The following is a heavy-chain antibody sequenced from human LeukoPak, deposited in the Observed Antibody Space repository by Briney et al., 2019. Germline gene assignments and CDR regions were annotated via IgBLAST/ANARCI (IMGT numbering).Heavy chain of an antibody. CDR1: GYTFTSYG. CDR2: ISAYNGNT. CDR3: ARIGIVVVPAAMGEDFDY. V-gene: IGHV1-18*01. D-gene: IGHD2-2*01. Sequence: ASVKASCKASGYTFTSYGISWVRQAPGQGLEWMGWISAYNGNTNYAQKLQGRVTMTTDTSTSTACMELRSLRSDDTAVYYCARIGIVVVPAAMGEDFDYWGQGTLVTVSS. J-gene: IGHJ4*02.